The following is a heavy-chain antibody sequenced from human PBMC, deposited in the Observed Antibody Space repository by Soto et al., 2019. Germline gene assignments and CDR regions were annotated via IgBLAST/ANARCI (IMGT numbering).Heavy chain of an antibody. CDR3: ARRAVITSSYRFFDY. J-gene: IGHJ4*02. V-gene: IGHV5-51*01. CDR2: IYPGDSDT. CDR1: GYRFTSYW. Sequence: GESLKISCKGSGYRFTSYWIGWVRQVPGKGLEWMAIIYPGDSDTKYSPSFQGQVTISADKSITTAYLQWSSLKASDTAMYYCARRAVITSSYRFFDYWGQGTLVTVSS. D-gene: IGHD1-26*01.